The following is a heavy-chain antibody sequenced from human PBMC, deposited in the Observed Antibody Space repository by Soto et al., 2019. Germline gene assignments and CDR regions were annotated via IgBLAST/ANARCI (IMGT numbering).Heavy chain of an antibody. CDR2: VYWDDGK. D-gene: IGHD3-10*01. J-gene: IGHJ4*02. CDR3: AKTRGWLTHF. CDR1: GFSLSTTGVG. Sequence: QITLRESGPTLVKPTQTLTLTCTFSGFSLSTTGVGVVWVRQPPGRALEWLALVYWDDGKRYSPSLMSRLTITKDTSRNQVVLTMTHMDPVDTATYYCAKTRGWLTHFWGQGTLLTVSS. V-gene: IGHV2-5*02.